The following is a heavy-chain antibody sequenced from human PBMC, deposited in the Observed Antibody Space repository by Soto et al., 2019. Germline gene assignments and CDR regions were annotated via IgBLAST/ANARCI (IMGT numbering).Heavy chain of an antibody. Sequence: QVQLVQSGAEVKKPGSSVKVSCKASGGTFSSYAISWVRQAPGQGLEWMGGIIPIFGTANYAQKFQARVTITADESTSTAYRELSSLRSEDTAVYYCARHSYSSNPGGWFDPWGQGTLVTVSS. CDR1: GGTFSSYA. V-gene: IGHV1-69*01. D-gene: IGHD6-13*01. J-gene: IGHJ5*02. CDR2: IIPIFGTA. CDR3: ARHSYSSNPGGWFDP.